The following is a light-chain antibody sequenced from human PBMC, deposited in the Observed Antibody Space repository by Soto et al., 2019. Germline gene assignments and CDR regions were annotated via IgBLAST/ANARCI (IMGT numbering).Light chain of an antibody. CDR1: QSVSSY. CDR2: DAS. V-gene: IGKV3-11*01. CDR3: QEYFQWPPGM. J-gene: IGKJ1*01. Sequence: EIVLTQSPATLSLSPGERATLSCRASQSVSSYLAWYQQKPGQAPRLLIYDASNRATGIPARFSGSGSGTDFTLTISSLEPEDFALYYCQEYFQWPPGMFGPGTTVDIK.